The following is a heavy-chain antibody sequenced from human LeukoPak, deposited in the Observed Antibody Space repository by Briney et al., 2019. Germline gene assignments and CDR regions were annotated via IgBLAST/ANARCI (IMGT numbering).Heavy chain of an antibody. CDR2: FYNSGRS. Sequence: PSETLSLTCTVSDDSISDYYRGWIRQPPGKGLEWIGYFYNSGRSTYNPSLKSRVTISADTSKNQFSLKLSSVTAADTAVYYCARESRITGTTGAFDIWGQGTMVTVSS. D-gene: IGHD1-7*01. CDR3: ARESRITGTTGAFDI. J-gene: IGHJ3*02. CDR1: DDSISDYY. V-gene: IGHV4-59*01.